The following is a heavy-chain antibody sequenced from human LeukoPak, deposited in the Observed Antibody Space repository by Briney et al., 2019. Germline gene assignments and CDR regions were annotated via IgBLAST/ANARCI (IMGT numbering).Heavy chain of an antibody. J-gene: IGHJ3*02. Sequence: GGSLRLSCAASGFTFSNYGMHWVRQAPGKGLEWVSSISSSNNYIYYADSVKGRFTISRDNAQNSLYLQMDSLRAEDTAVYYCARDFLVVNAFDIWGQGTMVTVSS. CDR2: ISSSNNYI. D-gene: IGHD2-15*01. V-gene: IGHV3-21*01. CDR1: GFTFSNYG. CDR3: ARDFLVVNAFDI.